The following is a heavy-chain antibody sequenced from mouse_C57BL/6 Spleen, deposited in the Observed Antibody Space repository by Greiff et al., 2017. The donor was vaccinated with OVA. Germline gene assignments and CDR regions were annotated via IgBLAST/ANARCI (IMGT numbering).Heavy chain of an antibody. CDR3: ARSEGPGGYAYLAWFAY. Sequence: VQLQQPGAELVMPGASVKLSCKASGYTFTSYWMHWVKQRPGQGLEWIGEIDPSDSYTNYNQKFKGKSTLTVDKSSSTAYMQLSSLTSEDSAVYYCARSEGPGGYAYLAWFAYWGQGTLVTVSA. V-gene: IGHV1-69*01. J-gene: IGHJ3*01. CDR1: GYTFTSYW. D-gene: IGHD1-1*02. CDR2: IDPSDSYT.